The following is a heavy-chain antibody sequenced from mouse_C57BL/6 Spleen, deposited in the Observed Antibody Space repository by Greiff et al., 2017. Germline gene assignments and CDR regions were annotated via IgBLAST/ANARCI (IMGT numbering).Heavy chain of an antibody. J-gene: IGHJ4*01. CDR3: ARNRDDAMDY. CDR1: GYAFTNYL. V-gene: IGHV1-54*01. CDR2: INPGSGGT. Sequence: VQLQQSGAELVRPGTSVKVSCKASGYAFTNYLIEWVKQRPGQGLEWIGLINPGSGGTNYNEKFKGKATLTADKSSSTAYMQLSILTSEDSAVYFCARNRDDAMDYWGQGTSVTVSS.